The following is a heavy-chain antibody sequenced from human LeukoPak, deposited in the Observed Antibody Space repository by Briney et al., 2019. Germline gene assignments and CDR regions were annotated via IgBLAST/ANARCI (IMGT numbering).Heavy chain of an antibody. CDR2: ISAYNGNT. V-gene: IGHV1-18*01. CDR1: GYTFTSYG. CDR3: ARSDYYDSSLDY. D-gene: IGHD3-22*01. Sequence: ASVKVSCKASGYTFTSYGISWVRQAPGQGLEWMGWISAYNGNTNYAQKLQGRVTMTTDTSTSTAYMGLRSLRSDDTAVYYCARSDYYDSSLDYWGQGTLVTVSS. J-gene: IGHJ4*02.